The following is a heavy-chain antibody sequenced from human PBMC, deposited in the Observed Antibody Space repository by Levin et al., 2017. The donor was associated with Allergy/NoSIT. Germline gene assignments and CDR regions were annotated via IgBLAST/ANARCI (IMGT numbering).Heavy chain of an antibody. Sequence: GGSLRLSCGASGFTFDTFTMSWVRQGPGRGLEWLADISGSGGRTYYADFVKGRFSISRDNSKNIVYLQMNSLRGEDTAVYYCAKNLGADEGDDILTGLFDYWGQGTLVTVSS. D-gene: IGHD3-9*01. J-gene: IGHJ4*02. CDR2: ISGSGGRT. CDR1: GFTFDTFT. V-gene: IGHV3-23*01. CDR3: AKNLGADEGDDILTGLFDY.